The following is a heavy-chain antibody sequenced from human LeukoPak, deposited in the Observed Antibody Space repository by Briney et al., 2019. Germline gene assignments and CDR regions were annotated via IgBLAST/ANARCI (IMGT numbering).Heavy chain of an antibody. J-gene: IGHJ4*02. CDR3: AKGGYDYIWGSYRQYYFDY. Sequence: GGSLRLTCAASGFTFSDYYMSWIRQAPGKGLEWVSYISSSGSTIYYADSVKGRFTISRDNAKNSLYLQMNSLRAEDTAVYYCAKGGYDYIWGSYRQYYFDYWGQGTLVTVSS. D-gene: IGHD3-16*02. V-gene: IGHV3-11*01. CDR2: ISSSGSTI. CDR1: GFTFSDYY.